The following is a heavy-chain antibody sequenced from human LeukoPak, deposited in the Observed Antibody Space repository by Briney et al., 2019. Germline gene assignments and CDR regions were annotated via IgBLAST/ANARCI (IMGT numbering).Heavy chain of an antibody. Sequence: PSETLSLTCAVYGGSFSGYYWSWIRQPPGKGLEWIGRIYTSGSTNYNPSLKSRVTISVDTSKNQFSLKLSSVTAADTAVYYCAREGWKMTTVTTSWYFDLWGRGTLVTVSS. J-gene: IGHJ2*01. CDR1: GGSFSGYY. CDR3: AREGWKMTTVTTSWYFDL. CDR2: IYTSGST. V-gene: IGHV4-59*10. D-gene: IGHD4-17*01.